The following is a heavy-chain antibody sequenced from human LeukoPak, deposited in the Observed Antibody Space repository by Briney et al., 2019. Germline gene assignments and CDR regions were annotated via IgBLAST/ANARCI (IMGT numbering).Heavy chain of an antibody. V-gene: IGHV1-69*04. CDR1: GGTFSSYA. Sequence: GSSVKVSCKASGGTFSSYAISWVRQAPGQGLEWMGRIIPILGIANYAQKFQGRVTITADKSTSTAYMELSSLRSEDTAVYYCARVDVGIAVAGPRDYWGQGTLVTVSS. J-gene: IGHJ4*02. CDR2: IIPILGIA. CDR3: ARVDVGIAVAGPRDY. D-gene: IGHD6-19*01.